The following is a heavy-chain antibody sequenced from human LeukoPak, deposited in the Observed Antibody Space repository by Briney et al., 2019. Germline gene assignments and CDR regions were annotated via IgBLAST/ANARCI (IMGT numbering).Heavy chain of an antibody. CDR3: ARDHCGSSSCYYLTDPPFDP. J-gene: IGHJ5*02. V-gene: IGHV1-69*01. CDR1: GGTFSSYA. Sequence: ASVKVSCKASGGTFSSYAISWVRQAPGQGLEWMGGIIPIFGTANYAQKFQGRVTITADESTSTAYMELSSLRSEDTAVYYCARDHCGSSSCYYLTDPPFDPWGQGTLVTVSS. D-gene: IGHD2-2*01. CDR2: IIPIFGTA.